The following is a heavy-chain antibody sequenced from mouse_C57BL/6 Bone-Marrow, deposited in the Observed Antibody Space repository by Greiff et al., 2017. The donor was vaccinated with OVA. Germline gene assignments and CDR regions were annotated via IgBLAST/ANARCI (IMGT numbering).Heavy chain of an antibody. CDR2: IDPSDSYT. Sequence: QVQLKQPGAELVRPGTSVKLSCKASGYTFTSYWMHWVKQRPGQGLEWIGVIDPSDSYTNYNQKFKGKATLTVDTASSTAYMQLSSLTSEDSAVYYCADDYDEVAGAMDYWGQGTSVTVSS. CDR3: ADDYDEVAGAMDY. J-gene: IGHJ4*01. D-gene: IGHD2-4*01. V-gene: IGHV1-59*01. CDR1: GYTFTSYW.